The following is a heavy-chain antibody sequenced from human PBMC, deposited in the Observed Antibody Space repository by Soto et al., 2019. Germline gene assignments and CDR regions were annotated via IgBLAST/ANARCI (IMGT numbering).Heavy chain of an antibody. CDR2: IYWNDDK. V-gene: IGHV2-5*01. J-gene: IGHJ1*01. CDR1: GFSLSTSGVG. CDR3: SHRQGELLHRGAEYFQH. D-gene: IGHD1-26*01. Sequence: SGPTLVNPTQTLTLTCTFSGFSLSTSGVGVGWIRQPPGKALEWLALIYWNDDKRYSPSLKSRLTITKDTSKNQVVLTMTNMDPVDTATYYCSHRQGELLHRGAEYFQHWGQGTLVTVSS.